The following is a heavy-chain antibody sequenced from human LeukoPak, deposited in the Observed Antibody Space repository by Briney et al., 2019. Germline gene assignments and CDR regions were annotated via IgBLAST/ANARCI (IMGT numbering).Heavy chain of an antibody. D-gene: IGHD6-13*01. J-gene: IGHJ4*02. CDR1: GFTFDDYG. Sequence: PGGSLRLSCAASGFTFDDYGMSWFRQAPEKGLEWVSGINWNGGSTGYADSVKGRFTISRDNAKNSLYLQMNSLRAEDTALYYCARNGAAGTAYYFDYWGQGTLVTVSS. V-gene: IGHV3-20*04. CDR3: ARNGAAGTAYYFDY. CDR2: INWNGGST.